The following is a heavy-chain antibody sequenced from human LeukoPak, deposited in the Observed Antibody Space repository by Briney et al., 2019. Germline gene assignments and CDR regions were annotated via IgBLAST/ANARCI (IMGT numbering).Heavy chain of an antibody. CDR1: GFTFSSYS. J-gene: IGHJ3*02. Sequence: PGESLRLSCAASGFTFSSYSMNWVRQAPGKGLEWVSSISSSGSYIYYADSVKGRFTISRDNAKNSLYLQMNSLRAEDTAVYYCARVSYIAVASTNAFDIWGQGTMVTVSS. V-gene: IGHV3-21*01. D-gene: IGHD6-19*01. CDR2: ISSSGSYI. CDR3: ARVSYIAVASTNAFDI.